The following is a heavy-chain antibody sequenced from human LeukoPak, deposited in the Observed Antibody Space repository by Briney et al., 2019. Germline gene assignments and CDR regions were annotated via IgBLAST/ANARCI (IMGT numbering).Heavy chain of an antibody. Sequence: SETLSLTCAVYGGSFSGYYWSWIRQPPGKGLEWIGEVNHSGSTNYNPSLKSRVTISVDKSKNQFSLKLSSVTAADTAVYYCARGAAAAAHLDYWGQGTLVTVSS. D-gene: IGHD6-13*01. CDR3: ARGAAAAAHLDY. CDR2: VNHSGST. J-gene: IGHJ4*02. V-gene: IGHV4-34*01. CDR1: GGSFSGYY.